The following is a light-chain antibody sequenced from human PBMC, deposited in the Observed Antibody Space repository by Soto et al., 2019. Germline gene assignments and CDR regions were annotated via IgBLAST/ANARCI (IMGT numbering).Light chain of an antibody. J-gene: IGLJ2*01. CDR1: SSDVGGYNY. CDR2: EVS. Sequence: QSVLTQPASVSGSPGQSITISCTGTSSDVGGYNYVSWYQQHPGKAPKLMIYEVSNRPSGVSNRFSGSKSGNTASLTISGLQAEDEADYYCSSSTSSSTVVFGGGTKVTVL. CDR3: SSSTSSSTVV. V-gene: IGLV2-14*01.